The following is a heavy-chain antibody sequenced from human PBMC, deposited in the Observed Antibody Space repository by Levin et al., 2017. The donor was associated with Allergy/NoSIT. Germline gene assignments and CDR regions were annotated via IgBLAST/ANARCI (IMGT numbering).Heavy chain of an antibody. CDR3: ARTSYDILTGSAFDI. CDR1: GFTVSSNY. V-gene: IGHV3-53*01. D-gene: IGHD3-9*01. CDR2: IYSGGST. Sequence: PGASVKVSCAASGFTVSSNYMSWVRQAPGKGLEWVSVIYSGGSTYYADSVKGRFTISRDNSKNTLYLQMNSLRAEDTAVYYCARTSYDILTGSAFDIWGQGTMVTVSS. J-gene: IGHJ3*02.